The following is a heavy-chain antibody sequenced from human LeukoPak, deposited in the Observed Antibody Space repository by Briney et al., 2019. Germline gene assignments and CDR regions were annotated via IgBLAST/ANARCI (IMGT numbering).Heavy chain of an antibody. CDR1: GGSFSGYY. V-gene: IGHV4-34*01. J-gene: IGHJ4*02. Sequence: NPSETLSLTCAVYGGSFSGYYWSWIRQPPGKGLEWIGEINHSGSTNYNPSLKSRVTISVDTSKNQFSLKLRSVTAADTAVYYCARGGEGYSYGYLDYWGQGTLVTVSS. CDR2: INHSGST. CDR3: ARGGEGYSYGYLDY. D-gene: IGHD5-18*01.